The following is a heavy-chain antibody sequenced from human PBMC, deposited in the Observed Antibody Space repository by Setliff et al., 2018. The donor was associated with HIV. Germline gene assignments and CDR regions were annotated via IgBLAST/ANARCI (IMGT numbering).Heavy chain of an antibody. CDR3: ARLLAGGWYDHWGNWFDP. Sequence: PSETLSLTCTVSGGSISSSSYYWGWIRQPPGKGLEWIGSIYYSGSTYYNPSLKSRVTISVDTSKNQFSLKLSSVTAADTAVYYCARLLAGGWYDHWGNWFDPWGQGTLGTVSS. CDR1: GGSISSSSYY. V-gene: IGHV4-39*01. CDR2: IYYSGST. D-gene: IGHD6-19*01. J-gene: IGHJ5*02.